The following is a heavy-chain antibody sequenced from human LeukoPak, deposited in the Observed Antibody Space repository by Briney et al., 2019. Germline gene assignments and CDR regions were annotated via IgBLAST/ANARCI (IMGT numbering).Heavy chain of an antibody. V-gene: IGHV3-9*03. CDR2: ISWNSGSI. D-gene: IGHD3-10*01. CDR3: AKDYGHSLLWCFDY. CDR1: GFTFDDYA. J-gene: IGHJ4*02. Sequence: GGSLRLSCAASGFTFDDYAMHWVRQAPGKGLEWVSGISWNSGSIGYADSVKGRFTISRDNAKNSLYLQMNSLRAEDMALYYCAKDYGHSLLWCFDYWGQGTLVTVSS.